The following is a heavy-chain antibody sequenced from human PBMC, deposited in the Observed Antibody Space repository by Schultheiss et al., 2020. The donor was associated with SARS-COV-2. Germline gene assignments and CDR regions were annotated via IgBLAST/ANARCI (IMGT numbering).Heavy chain of an antibody. J-gene: IGHJ4*02. CDR2: ISYDGSNK. Sequence: GGSLRLSCAASGFTFSSYGMHWVRQAPGKGLEWVAVISYDGSNKYYADSVKGRFTISRDNSKNTLYLQMNSLRAEDTAVYYCAKALLAYCGGDCYGSVCDYWGQGTLVTVSS. CDR1: GFTFSSYG. V-gene: IGHV3-30*18. CDR3: AKALLAYCGGDCYGSVCDY. D-gene: IGHD2-21*02.